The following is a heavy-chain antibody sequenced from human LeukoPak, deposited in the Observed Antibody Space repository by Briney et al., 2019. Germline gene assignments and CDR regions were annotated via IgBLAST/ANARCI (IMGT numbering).Heavy chain of an antibody. CDR3: AKDRGSTWSNIYFDY. CDR1: GFTFSSYA. CDR2: ISGSGDIT. V-gene: IGHV3-23*01. Sequence: PGGALRLSCAASGFTFSSYAMTWVRQAPGKGLEWVSAISGSGDITYYADSVKGRFTVSRDNSKNTLYLQVNSLRVGDTAVYYCAKDRGSTWSNIYFDYWGQGTLVTVSS. J-gene: IGHJ4*02. D-gene: IGHD6-13*01.